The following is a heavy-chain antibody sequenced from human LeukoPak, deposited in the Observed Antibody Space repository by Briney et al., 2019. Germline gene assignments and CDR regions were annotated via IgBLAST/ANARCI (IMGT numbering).Heavy chain of an antibody. V-gene: IGHV4-34*01. CDR1: GESFSGYY. J-gene: IGHJ6*03. D-gene: IGHD6-13*01. CDR2: INHSGST. Sequence: RSETLSLICAVYGESFSGYYWSWIRQPPGKGLEWIGEINHSGSTNYNPSLKSRVTISVDTSKNQFSLKLSSVTAADTAVYYCARGLAAADNYYYYYMDVWGKGTTVTVSS. CDR3: ARGLAAADNYYYYYMDV.